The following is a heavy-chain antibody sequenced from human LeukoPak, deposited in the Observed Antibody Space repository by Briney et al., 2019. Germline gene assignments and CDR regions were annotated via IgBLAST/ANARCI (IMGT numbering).Heavy chain of an antibody. Sequence: SETLSLTCSVSGGSISGYYWSWIRQPPGKGLEWIGYTFYTGTTNYNPSLKSRVTISVDTSKNQFSLKLSSVTAADTALYYCARRTSYGGNSAFGYWGQGTLVTVSS. D-gene: IGHD4-23*01. CDR1: GGSISGYY. V-gene: IGHV4-59*08. J-gene: IGHJ4*02. CDR3: ARRTSYGGNSAFGY. CDR2: TFYTGTT.